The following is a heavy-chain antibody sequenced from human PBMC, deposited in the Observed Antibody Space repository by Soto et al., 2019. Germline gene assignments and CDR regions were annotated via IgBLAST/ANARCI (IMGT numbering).Heavy chain of an antibody. Sequence: PSETLSLTCTVSGGSISSDYWSWIRQPPGKGLEWFLYIYYSASTTFNPSLKSRITISVDPSKNQFSLKLISVTAADTAVYYCARVCFIGGTCDPGAFYYYMDVLGKGTTVTVS. J-gene: IGHJ6*03. V-gene: IGHV4-59*01. CDR2: IYYSAST. CDR1: GGSISSDY. D-gene: IGHD2-15*01. CDR3: ARVCFIGGTCDPGAFYYYMDV.